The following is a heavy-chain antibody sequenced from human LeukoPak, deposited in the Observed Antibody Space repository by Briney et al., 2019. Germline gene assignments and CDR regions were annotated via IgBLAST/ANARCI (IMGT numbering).Heavy chain of an antibody. CDR3: ARDVYSSSYYFALDV. D-gene: IGHD6-13*01. CDR1: GGSFSGYY. V-gene: IGHV4-34*01. Sequence: SETLSLTCAVYGGSFSGYYWSWIRQPPGKGLEWIGEINHSGSTNYNPSLKSRVTISVDTSKNQFSLKLSSVTAADTAVYYCARDVYSSSYYFALDVWGQGTVVTVPS. CDR2: INHSGST. J-gene: IGHJ3*01.